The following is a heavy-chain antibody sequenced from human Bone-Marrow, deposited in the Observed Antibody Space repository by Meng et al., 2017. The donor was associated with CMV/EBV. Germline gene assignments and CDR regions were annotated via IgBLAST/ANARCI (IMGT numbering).Heavy chain of an antibody. CDR2: IYHSGST. V-gene: IGHV4-38-2*02. Sequence: GSLRLSCTVSGGSISSGYYWGWIRQPPGKGLEWIGSIYHSGSTYYNPSLKSRVTISVDTSKNQFSLKLSSVTAADTAVYYCARDVGITSIYGGNSGTFDYWGQGTLVTVSS. J-gene: IGHJ4*02. CDR1: GGSISSGYY. D-gene: IGHD4-23*01. CDR3: ARDVGITSIYGGNSGTFDY.